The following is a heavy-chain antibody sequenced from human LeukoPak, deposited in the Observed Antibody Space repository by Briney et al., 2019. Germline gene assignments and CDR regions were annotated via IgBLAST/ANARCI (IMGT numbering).Heavy chain of an antibody. Sequence: ASVKVSCKASGYTFTSYYMHWVRQAPGQGLEWMGIINPSGGSTSYAQKLQGRVTITRDTSASTAYMELRSLRSEDTAVFYCARGPPRLNWFDPWGQGTLVTVSS. V-gene: IGHV1-46*04. CDR1: GYTFTSYY. CDR2: INPSGGST. CDR3: ARGPPRLNWFDP. D-gene: IGHD6-25*01. J-gene: IGHJ5*02.